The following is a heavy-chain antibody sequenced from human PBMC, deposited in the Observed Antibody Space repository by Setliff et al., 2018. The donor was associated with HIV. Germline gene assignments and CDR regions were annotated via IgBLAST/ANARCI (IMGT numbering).Heavy chain of an antibody. CDR3: AKDAGSYSYVHEYFQH. D-gene: IGHD5-18*01. V-gene: IGHV3-23*01. CDR1: EFTFNIYA. CDR2: ISGSGATT. Sequence: PGGSLRLSCAASEFTFNIYAMSWVRQAPGKGLEWVSGISGSGATTNYADSVKGRFTISRDNSKNTLYLQMSTLRAEDTAVYYCAKDAGSYSYVHEYFQHWGQGTLVTVSS. J-gene: IGHJ1*01.